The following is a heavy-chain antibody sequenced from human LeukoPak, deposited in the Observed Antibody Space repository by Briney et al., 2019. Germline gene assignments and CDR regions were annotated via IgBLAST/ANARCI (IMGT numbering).Heavy chain of an antibody. CDR1: GFTFSSYS. D-gene: IGHD2-21*01. Sequence: GGSLRLSCAAPGFTFSSYSMCWVRQAPGKGLEWVSSISSSSGYIYYADSVKGRFIISRDNAKNSLYLQMNSLRDEDTAVYYCARDLFYDYWGQGTLVTVSS. J-gene: IGHJ4*02. CDR3: ARDLFYDY. CDR2: ISSSSGYI. V-gene: IGHV3-21*01.